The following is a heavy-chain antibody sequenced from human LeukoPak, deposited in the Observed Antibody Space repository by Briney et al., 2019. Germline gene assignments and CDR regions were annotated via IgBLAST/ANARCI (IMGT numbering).Heavy chain of an antibody. J-gene: IGHJ4*02. CDR1: GFTFRSYW. CDR2: IKPDGSEK. Sequence: TGGSLRLSCTASGFTFRSYWMTWVRQAPGKGLEWVANIKPDGSEKNYVDSVKGRFTMSRDNAMNSLYLQMNSLRAEDTAVYYCARDRGNTGYDELDYWGQGTLVTASS. CDR3: ARDRGNTGYDELDY. V-gene: IGHV3-7*03. D-gene: IGHD5-12*01.